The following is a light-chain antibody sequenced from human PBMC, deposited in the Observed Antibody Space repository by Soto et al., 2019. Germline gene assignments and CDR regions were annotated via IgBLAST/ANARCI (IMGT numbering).Light chain of an antibody. Sequence: SYELTQPPSVSVSPGQTASITCSGDKLGDKYACWYQQKPGQSPVLVIYQDTKRPSGIPERFSGSNSGNTATLTISGTQAMDEADYDCQAWDYSTVVFGGGTKVTVL. CDR1: KLGDKY. J-gene: IGLJ2*01. V-gene: IGLV3-1*01. CDR3: QAWDYSTVV. CDR2: QDT.